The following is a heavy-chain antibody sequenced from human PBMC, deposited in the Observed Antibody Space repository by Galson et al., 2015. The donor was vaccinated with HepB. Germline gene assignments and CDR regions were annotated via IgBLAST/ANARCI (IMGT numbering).Heavy chain of an antibody. CDR2: ITGSGNNA. V-gene: IGHV3-23*01. CDR1: GFTFNTYA. J-gene: IGHJ4*02. CDR3: ARSGVAGADY. Sequence: SLRLSCAASGFTFNTYAMSWVRQAPGKGLEWVSAITGSGNNAYYADSVQGRFTISRDNSKNTVYVQLNSLRADDTALYYCARSGVAGADYWGQGTLVTVSS. D-gene: IGHD6-19*01.